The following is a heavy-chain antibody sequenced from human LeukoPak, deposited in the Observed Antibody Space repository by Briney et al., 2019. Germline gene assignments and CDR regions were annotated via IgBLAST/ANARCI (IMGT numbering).Heavy chain of an antibody. D-gene: IGHD2-2*01. J-gene: IGHJ4*02. CDR3: AKDARGCSSTSCYQNY. CDR2: ISGSGGST. V-gene: IGHV3-23*01. CDR1: GFTFSSYA. Sequence: PGGSLRLSCAASGFTFSSYAMSWVRQAPGKGLEWVSAISGSGGSTYYADSVKGRFTISRDNSKNTLYLQMNSLRAEDTAVYYCAKDARGCSSTSCYQNYWGQGTLVTVSS.